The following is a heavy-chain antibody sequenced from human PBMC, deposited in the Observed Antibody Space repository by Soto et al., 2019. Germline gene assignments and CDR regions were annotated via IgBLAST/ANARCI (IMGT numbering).Heavy chain of an antibody. CDR3: ASVDNGDCR. CDR2: IKRKTDGGTT. D-gene: IGHD4-17*01. Sequence: EVQLVEFGGGLVEPGGSLRLSCAASGFTFSNAWMSWVRQAPGKGLEWVGRIKRKTDGGTTDYAAPVKGRFTISRDDSKNTLYLQMSGLKTEDTAVYYCASVDNGDCRWSQGTLVTVSS. CDR1: GFTFSNAW. V-gene: IGHV3-15*01. J-gene: IGHJ4*02.